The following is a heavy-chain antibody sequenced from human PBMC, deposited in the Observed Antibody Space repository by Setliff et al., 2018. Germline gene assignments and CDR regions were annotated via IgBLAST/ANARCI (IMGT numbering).Heavy chain of an antibody. CDR2: IYYSGST. CDR1: GDSISSSSYY. D-gene: IGHD6-19*01. J-gene: IGHJ4*02. Sequence: SETLSLTCSVSGDSISSSSYYWGWIRQPPGKGLEWIGSIYYSGSTYYNPSLKSRVTISVDTSKNQFSLKLTSVTAADTAVYYCARGRAGHSGHWGQGTLVTVSS. CDR3: ARGRAGHSGH. V-gene: IGHV4-39*07.